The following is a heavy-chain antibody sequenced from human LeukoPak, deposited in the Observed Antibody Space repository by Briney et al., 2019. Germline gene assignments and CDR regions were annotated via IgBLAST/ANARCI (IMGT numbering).Heavy chain of an antibody. CDR2: ISYDGSNK. CDR3: ARDLRRVGIGYFDY. J-gene: IGHJ4*02. D-gene: IGHD1-26*01. V-gene: IGHV3-30*04. CDR1: GFTFSSYA. Sequence: GRSLRLSCAASGFTFSSYAMHWVRQAPGKGLEWVAVISYDGSNKYYADSVKGRFTISRDNSKNTLYLQMNSLRAEDTAVYYCARDLRRVGIGYFDYWGQGTLVTVSS.